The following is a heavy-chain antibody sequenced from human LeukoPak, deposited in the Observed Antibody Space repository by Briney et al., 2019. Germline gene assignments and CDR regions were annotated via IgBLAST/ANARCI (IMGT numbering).Heavy chain of an antibody. V-gene: IGHV4-59*08. D-gene: IGHD6-13*01. CDR1: GGSISSYY. J-gene: IGHJ6*03. CDR2: IYYSGST. Sequence: ASETLSLTCTVSGGSISSYYWSWIRQPPGKGLEWIGYIYYSGSTNYNPSLKSRVTISVDTSKNQFSLKLSSVTAADTAVYYCARHPIAAAGTTYDYYYYYMDVWGKGTTVTVSS. CDR3: ARHPIAAAGTTYDYYYYYMDV.